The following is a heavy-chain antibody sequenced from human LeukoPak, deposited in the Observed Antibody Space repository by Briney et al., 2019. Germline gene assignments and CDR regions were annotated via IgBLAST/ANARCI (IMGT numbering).Heavy chain of an antibody. CDR1: GYAFTSYD. D-gene: IGHD6-19*01. Sequence: ASVKVSCKASGYAFTSYDVNWVRQATGQGLEWMGWMNPNSGNTGYAQKFQGRVTITRNTSISTAYMELSSLRSEDTAVYYCARAQDGIAVAAYYFDYWGQGTLVTVSS. J-gene: IGHJ4*02. V-gene: IGHV1-8*03. CDR3: ARAQDGIAVAAYYFDY. CDR2: MNPNSGNT.